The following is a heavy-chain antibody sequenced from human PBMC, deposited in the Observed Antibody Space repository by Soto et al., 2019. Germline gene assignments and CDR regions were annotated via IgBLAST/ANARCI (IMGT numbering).Heavy chain of an antibody. CDR3: ARDFLRVGIVVVITDYAFDI. Sequence: QVQLVESGGGVVQPGRSLRLSCAASGFTFSSYAMHWVRQAPGKGLEWVAVISYDGSNKYYADYVKGRFTISRDNSNNTLYLQMNSLSAEDTAVYYCARDFLRVGIVVVITDYAFDIWGQGTMVTVSS. J-gene: IGHJ3*02. D-gene: IGHD3-22*01. CDR2: ISYDGSNK. V-gene: IGHV3-30-3*01. CDR1: GFTFSSYA.